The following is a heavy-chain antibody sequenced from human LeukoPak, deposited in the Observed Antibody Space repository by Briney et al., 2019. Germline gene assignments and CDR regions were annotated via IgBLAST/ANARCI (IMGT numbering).Heavy chain of an antibody. CDR2: ISGSGGST. D-gene: IGHD4-17*01. CDR1: GFTFSSYG. J-gene: IGHJ4*02. Sequence: GGSLRLSCAASGFTFSSYGMSWVRQAPGKGLEWVSAISGSGGSTYYADSVKGRFTISRDNSKNTLYLQMNSLRAEDTAVYYCAKGYGDCVDPFDYWGQGTLVTVSS. V-gene: IGHV3-23*01. CDR3: AKGYGDCVDPFDY.